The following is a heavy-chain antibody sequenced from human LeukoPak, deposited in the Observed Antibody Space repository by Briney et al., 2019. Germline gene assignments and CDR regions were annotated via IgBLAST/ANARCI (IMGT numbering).Heavy chain of an antibody. J-gene: IGHJ5*02. CDR1: GYTFTSYG. CDR2: ISAYNGNT. Sequence: ASVKVSCKASGYTFTSYGISWVRQAPGQGLEWMGWISAYNGNTNYAQKLQGRVTMTTDTSTSTAYMELRSLRSDDTAVYYCAKNGVEYCRSTSSFTCSAPWAQGPWVT. CDR3: AKNGVEYCRSTSSFTCSAP. V-gene: IGHV1-18*01. D-gene: IGHD2-2*02.